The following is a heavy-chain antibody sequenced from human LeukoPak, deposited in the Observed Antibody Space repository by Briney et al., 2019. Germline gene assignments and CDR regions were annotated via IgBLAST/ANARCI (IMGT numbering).Heavy chain of an antibody. D-gene: IGHD7-27*01. J-gene: IGHJ5*02. Sequence: SVKVSCKASGGTFSSYTISWVRQAPGQGLEWMGRIIPILGIANYAQKFQGRVTITADKSTSTAYMELSSLRSEDTAVYYCASGDVVGLDPWCQGTLVNVYS. V-gene: IGHV1-69*02. CDR1: GGTFSSYT. CDR3: ASGDVVGLDP. CDR2: IIPILGIA.